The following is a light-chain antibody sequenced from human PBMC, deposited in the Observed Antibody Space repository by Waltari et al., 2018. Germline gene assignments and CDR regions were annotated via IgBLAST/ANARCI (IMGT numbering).Light chain of an antibody. J-gene: IGLJ2*01. Sequence: QSALTQPASLSGPPGQSITIYCTGTSSDVGGYNHVSWYQQYGGKAPKLLIFEFIRRPSGVPNRFFGSKSGNTASLTISGLRAEDEADYYCCSYAGDNFLFGGGTKLTVL. V-gene: IGLV2-23*02. CDR3: CSYAGDNFL. CDR2: EFI. CDR1: SSDVGGYNH.